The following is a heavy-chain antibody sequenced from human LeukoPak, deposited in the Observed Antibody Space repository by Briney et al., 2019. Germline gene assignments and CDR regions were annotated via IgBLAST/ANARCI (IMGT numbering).Heavy chain of an antibody. D-gene: IGHD3-16*01. CDR1: GGSISSYY. J-gene: IGHJ4*02. V-gene: IGHV4-59*12. Sequence: SETLSLTCTVSGGSISSYYWSWIRQPPGKGLEWIGYIYYSGSTNYNPSLKSRVTISVDTSKNQFSLKLSSVTAADTAVYYCARDPMGYWGQGTLVTVSS. CDR3: ARDPMGY. CDR2: IYYSGST.